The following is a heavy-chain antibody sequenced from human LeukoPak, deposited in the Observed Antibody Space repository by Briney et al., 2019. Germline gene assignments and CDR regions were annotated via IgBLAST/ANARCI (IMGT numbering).Heavy chain of an antibody. CDR3: ARVVTVTMPYYFDY. V-gene: IGHV4-34*01. CDR2: INHSGST. J-gene: IGHJ4*02. D-gene: IGHD4-17*01. Sequence: SETLSPTCTVYGGSFSDHYWNWIRQPPGKGLEWIGEINHSGSTNYNPSLKSRVTISVDTSKNQFSLKLSSVTAADTAVYYCARVVTVTMPYYFDYWGQGTLVTVSS. CDR1: GGSFSDHY.